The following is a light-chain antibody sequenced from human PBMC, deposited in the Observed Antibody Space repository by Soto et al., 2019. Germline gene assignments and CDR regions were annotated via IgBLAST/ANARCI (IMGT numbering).Light chain of an antibody. CDR1: RSNIGANYD. CDR2: GNN. J-gene: IGLJ2*01. V-gene: IGLV1-40*01. CDR3: QSYDSSLSGHVV. Sequence: QPVLTQPPSVSGASGQRVTISCTGTRSNIGANYDVHWYQQLPGTAPKLLIFGNNNRPSGVPDRFSGSKSGTSASLAITGLQAEDEADYYCQSYDSSLSGHVVFGGGTKLTVL.